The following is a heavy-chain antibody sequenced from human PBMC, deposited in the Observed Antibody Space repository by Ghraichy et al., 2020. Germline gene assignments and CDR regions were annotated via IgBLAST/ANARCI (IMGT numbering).Heavy chain of an antibody. J-gene: IGHJ4*02. Sequence: GGSLRLSCEASGFTFSSYAMSWVRQAPGKGLEWVSATSGSGGATYYADSVKGRFTMSRDNSKETVYLQMNSLRTEDTAVYYCAKSQSWFLPFGSHWGQGTLVTVSS. CDR1: GFTFSSYA. CDR3: AKSQSWFLPFGSH. CDR2: TSGSGGAT. D-gene: IGHD3-3*01. V-gene: IGHV3-23*01.